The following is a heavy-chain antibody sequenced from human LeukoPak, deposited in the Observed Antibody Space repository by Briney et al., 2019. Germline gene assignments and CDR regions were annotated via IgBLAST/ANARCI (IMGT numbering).Heavy chain of an antibody. CDR2: VNGDGSST. CDR3: ARDGIAAVDFDY. Sequence: HPGGSLRLSCAASGFTFSTYWMHWVRHAPGRGLVWVSRVNGDGSSTNYADSVKGRFTISRDNAKNTLYLQMNSLRAEDTAVYYCARDGIAAVDFDYWGQGILVTVSS. CDR1: GFTFSTYW. D-gene: IGHD6-13*01. V-gene: IGHV3-74*01. J-gene: IGHJ4*01.